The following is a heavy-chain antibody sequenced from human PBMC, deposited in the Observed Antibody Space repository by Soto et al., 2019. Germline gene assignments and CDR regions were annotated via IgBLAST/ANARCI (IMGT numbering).Heavy chain of an antibody. V-gene: IGHV4-30-4*01. CDR1: GDSVSSVGFH. CDR3: ARAPVGLDTISYFDY. CDR2: IYNGGST. Sequence: SETLSLTCTVSGDSVSSVGFHWAWLRRPPGNGLQWMGYIYNGGSTYYRMSLESRMHMLLAATRNHYSLRLTSVTAADTAVYFCARAPVGLDTISYFDYWGQGKLVTVSS. D-gene: IGHD3-3*01. J-gene: IGHJ4*02.